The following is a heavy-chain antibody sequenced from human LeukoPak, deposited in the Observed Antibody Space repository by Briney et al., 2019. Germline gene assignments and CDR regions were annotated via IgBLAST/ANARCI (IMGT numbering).Heavy chain of an antibody. V-gene: IGHV3-21*01. CDR3: ARRRLAGSYRPPHWFDP. D-gene: IGHD3-16*02. Sequence: GGSLRLSCAASGFTFSSYSMNCVRQAPGKGLECFSSISSSISYIYYADSVKCRLTISRDNAKNSLYLQRNSLRAEDTAVYYCARRRLAGSYRPPHWFDPWGQGTLVTVSS. CDR2: ISSSISYI. J-gene: IGHJ5*02. CDR1: GFTFSSYS.